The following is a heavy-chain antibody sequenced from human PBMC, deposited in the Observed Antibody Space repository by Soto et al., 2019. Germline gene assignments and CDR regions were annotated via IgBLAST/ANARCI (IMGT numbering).Heavy chain of an antibody. CDR1: AGTFNNYA. Sequence: QEQLVQSGPEVKKPGSSVTVSCKASAGTFNNYAICWVRQAPGQGLEWMGGTIPLFSTSSYAQKFQGRVTITADKSTSTVYMEMRNLKSEDTALYYCARARGRPYYYYDMDVWGQGTTVTVS. CDR3: ARARGRPYYYYDMDV. J-gene: IGHJ6*02. V-gene: IGHV1-69*06. CDR2: TIPLFSTS. D-gene: IGHD3-10*01.